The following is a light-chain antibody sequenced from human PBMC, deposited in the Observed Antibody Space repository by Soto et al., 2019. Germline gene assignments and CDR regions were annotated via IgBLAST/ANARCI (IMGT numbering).Light chain of an antibody. CDR3: QQYNSYSPYT. J-gene: IGKJ2*01. V-gene: IGKV1-5*01. CDR2: DAS. CDR1: QSISSW. Sequence: DIQMTQSPSTLSASVGDRVTITCRASQSISSWLAWYQQKPGKAPKLLIYDASSLESGVPSRFSXXXXGTEFTLXISSLQPDDFATYYCQQYNSYSPYTFGQGTKLEIK.